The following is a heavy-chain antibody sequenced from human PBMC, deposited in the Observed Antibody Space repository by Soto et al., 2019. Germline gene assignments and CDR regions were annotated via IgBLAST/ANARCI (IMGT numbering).Heavy chain of an antibody. CDR2: IRSKANSYAT. Sequence: GGSLRLSCAASGFTFSGSAMHWVRQASGKGLEWVGRIRSKANSYATAYAASVKGRFTISRDDSKNTAYLQMNSLKTEDTAVCYCTRATGYSYGDYYYYYGMDVWGQGTTVTVSS. D-gene: IGHD5-18*01. CDR3: TRATGYSYGDYYYYYGMDV. V-gene: IGHV3-73*01. J-gene: IGHJ6*02. CDR1: GFTFSGSA.